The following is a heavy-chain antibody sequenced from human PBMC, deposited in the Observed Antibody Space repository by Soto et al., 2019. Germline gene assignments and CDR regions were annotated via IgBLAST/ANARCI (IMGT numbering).Heavy chain of an antibody. D-gene: IGHD6-19*01. Sequence: SETLSLTCTVSGGSISSGGYYWSWIRQHPGKGLEWIGYIYYSGSTSYNPSPKSRGTISIDTSKNQFSLKLSSVTAADTAVYYCARAGGLGAVAVDYWGQGTLVTVSS. J-gene: IGHJ4*02. CDR3: ARAGGLGAVAVDY. CDR2: IYYSGST. V-gene: IGHV4-61*08. CDR1: GGSISSGGYY.